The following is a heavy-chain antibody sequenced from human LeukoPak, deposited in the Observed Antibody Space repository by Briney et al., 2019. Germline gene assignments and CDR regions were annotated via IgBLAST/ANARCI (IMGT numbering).Heavy chain of an antibody. CDR2: TNPNSGGR. J-gene: IGHJ4*02. Sequence: ASVKVSCKASGYSFTGYYLQWVRQAPGQGLEWMGWTNPNSGGRHYAQRFQGRVTMTRDMSISTVHMELTSLTSDDTAVYYCARDSDFDAPDYWGQGTLVTVSS. V-gene: IGHV1-2*02. CDR3: ARDSDFDAPDY. CDR1: GYSFTGYY. D-gene: IGHD4/OR15-4a*01.